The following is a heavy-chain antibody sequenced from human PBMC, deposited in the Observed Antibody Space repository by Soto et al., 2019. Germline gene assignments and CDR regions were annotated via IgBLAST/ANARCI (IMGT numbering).Heavy chain of an antibody. CDR2: ITTSGGNT. D-gene: IGHD2-8*01. V-gene: IGHV3-23*01. CDR1: GFTFSTYV. Sequence: GGSLRLSCAASGFTFSTYVMSWVRQAPGKGLECVSTITTSGGNTYYADSVQGRFTISRDNSKNTLYLQMNSLRAEDTAVYYCAGRYCTNGVCYTNYYYYIDVWGKGTTVTVSS. CDR3: AGRYCTNGVCYTNYYYYIDV. J-gene: IGHJ6*03.